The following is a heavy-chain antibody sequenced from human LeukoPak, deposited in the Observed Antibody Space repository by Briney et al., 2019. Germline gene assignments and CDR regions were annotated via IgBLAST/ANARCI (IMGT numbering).Heavy chain of an antibody. CDR1: GFTFSSYW. D-gene: IGHD6-19*01. J-gene: IGHJ4*02. CDR3: ARASAVAGTRDY. Sequence: GGSLRLSCAASGFTFSSYWMSWVRQAPGKGLEWVANIKQEGSDKYYVDSVKGRFTISRDNAKNSLYLQMNSLRAEDTAIYYCARASAVAGTRDYWGQGTLVTVSS. CDR2: IKQEGSDK. V-gene: IGHV3-7*01.